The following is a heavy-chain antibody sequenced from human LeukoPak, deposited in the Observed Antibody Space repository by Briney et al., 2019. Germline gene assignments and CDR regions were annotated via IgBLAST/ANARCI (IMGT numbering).Heavy chain of an antibody. CDR2: ISSNGGST. Sequence: GGSLRLSCSASGFTFSSYAMHWVRQAPGKGLEYVSAISSNGGSTYYADSVKGRFTISRDNSKNTLYLQMSSLRAEDTAVYYCVKVSPPVQQLGLFDYWGQGTLVTVSS. V-gene: IGHV3-64D*06. J-gene: IGHJ4*02. CDR3: VKVSPPVQQLGLFDY. CDR1: GFTFSSYA. D-gene: IGHD6-13*01.